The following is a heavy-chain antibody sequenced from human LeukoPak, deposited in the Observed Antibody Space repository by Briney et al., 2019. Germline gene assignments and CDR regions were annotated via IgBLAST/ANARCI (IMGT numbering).Heavy chain of an antibody. CDR2: IIPIFGTA. Sequence: GASVKVSCKASGGTFSSYAISWVRQAPGQGLEWMGGIIPIFGTANYAQKFQGRVTITTDESTSTAYMELSSLRSEDTAVYYCARDREYSSSGIDPWGQGTLVTVSS. CDR1: GGTFSSYA. J-gene: IGHJ5*02. D-gene: IGHD6-6*01. CDR3: ARDREYSSSGIDP. V-gene: IGHV1-69*05.